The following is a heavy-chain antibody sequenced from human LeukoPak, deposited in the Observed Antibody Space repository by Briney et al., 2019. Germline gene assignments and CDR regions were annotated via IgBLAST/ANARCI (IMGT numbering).Heavy chain of an antibody. D-gene: IGHD3-9*01. V-gene: IGHV4-59*12. CDR2: IYYSGST. CDR3: ARGLRDILTGYYVDYFDS. Sequence: SETLSLTCTVSGGSISSYYWSWIRQPPGKGLEWIGYIYYSGSTNYNPSLKSRVTISEDTSKNQFSLKLTSVTAADTAVYYYARGLRDILTGYYVDYFDSWGQGNLVTVSS. CDR1: GGSISSYY. J-gene: IGHJ4*02.